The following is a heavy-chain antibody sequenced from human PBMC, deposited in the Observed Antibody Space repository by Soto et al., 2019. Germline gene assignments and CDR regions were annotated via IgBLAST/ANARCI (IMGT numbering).Heavy chain of an antibody. CDR3: ERGSGWLAAAGNYYFDY. D-gene: IGHD6-13*01. CDR2: IYYSGST. J-gene: IGHJ4*02. Sequence: PSETLSLTCTVSGGSISGYYWSWIRQPPGKGLEWIGYIYYSGSTNYNPSLKSRVTISVDTSKNQFSLKLSSVTAADTAVYYCERGSGWLAAAGNYYFDYWGQGTLVTVSS. CDR1: GGSISGYY. V-gene: IGHV4-59*01.